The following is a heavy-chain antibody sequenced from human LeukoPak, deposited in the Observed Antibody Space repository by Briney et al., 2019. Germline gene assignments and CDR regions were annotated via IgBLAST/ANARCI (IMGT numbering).Heavy chain of an antibody. CDR1: GFTFSTYG. Sequence: PGGSLRLSCAASGFTFSTYGMHWVRQAPGKGLEWVAVISYDGSNKYYADSVRGRFAISRDSSKNTLSLQMNSLRGDDTAVYYCAKGDQGDYAFDYWGQGTLVTVSS. V-gene: IGHV3-30*18. D-gene: IGHD4-17*01. J-gene: IGHJ4*02. CDR2: ISYDGSNK. CDR3: AKGDQGDYAFDY.